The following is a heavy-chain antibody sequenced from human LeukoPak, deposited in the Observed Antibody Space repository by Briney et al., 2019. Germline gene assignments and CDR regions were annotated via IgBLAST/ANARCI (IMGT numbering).Heavy chain of an antibody. D-gene: IGHD6-19*01. J-gene: IGHJ4*02. CDR2: TYYRSKWYN. CDR3: ARDFGTTGWHTFDY. CDR1: GDSVSSKNGA. Sequence: KASQTLSLTCVVSGDSVSSKNGAWNWLRQSPSRGLEWLGRTYYRSKWYNDYAESMEGRMTISQDTSKNQYSLHLNSVTPDDTAVYYCARDFGTTGWHTFDYWGQGTLVSVSS. V-gene: IGHV6-1*01.